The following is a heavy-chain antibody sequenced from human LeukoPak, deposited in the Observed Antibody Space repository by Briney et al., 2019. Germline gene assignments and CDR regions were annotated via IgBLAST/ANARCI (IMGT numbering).Heavy chain of an antibody. V-gene: IGHV4-59*01. CDR3: ARGRGNTIPWS. D-gene: IGHD3-3*01. CDR1: GGSITSYY. CDR2: FYYSGST. Sequence: SETLSLTCSVSGGSITSYYRFWIRQPPGKGLGWIGYFYYSGSTIYNPSLKSRVTISVDTSKNQCSLRVSSVTAADTAVYFCARGRGNTIPWSWGQGTLVTVSS. J-gene: IGHJ4*02.